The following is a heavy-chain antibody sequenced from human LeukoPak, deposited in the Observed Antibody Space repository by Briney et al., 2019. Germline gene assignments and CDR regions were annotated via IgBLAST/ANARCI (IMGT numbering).Heavy chain of an antibody. CDR2: IYSGGST. CDR1: GFTVSSNY. V-gene: IGHV3-66*04. Sequence: PGGSLRLSCAASGFTVSSNYMSWVRQAPGKGLEWVSVIYSGGSTYYADSVKGRLTISRDNSKNTLHLQMNSLRAEDTAVYYCATPGIAAAGTWDYWGQGTLVTVSS. J-gene: IGHJ4*02. CDR3: ATPGIAAAGTWDY. D-gene: IGHD6-13*01.